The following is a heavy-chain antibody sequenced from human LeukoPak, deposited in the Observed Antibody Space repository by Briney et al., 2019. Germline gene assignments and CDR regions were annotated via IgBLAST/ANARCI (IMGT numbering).Heavy chain of an antibody. J-gene: IGHJ6*02. V-gene: IGHV4-59*01. CDR3: ARDLAAPYYYYGMDV. CDR2: IYYSGST. CDR1: GGSISSYY. Sequence: SETLSLTCTVSGGSISSYYWSWIWQPPGKGLEWIGYIYYSGSTNYNPSLKSRVTISVDTSKNQFSLELSSVTAADTAVYYCARDLAAPYYYYGMDVWGQGTTVTVSS. D-gene: IGHD2-15*01.